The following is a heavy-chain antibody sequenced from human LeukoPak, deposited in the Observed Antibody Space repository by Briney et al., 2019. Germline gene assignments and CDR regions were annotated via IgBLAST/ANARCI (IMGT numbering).Heavy chain of an antibody. CDR3: ARAPSPLNKTIYFYYYGMDV. J-gene: IGHJ6*02. CDR2: TYYRSKWYI. Sequence: SETLSLTCTVSGGSISGYYWTWIRQSPSRGLEWLGRTYYRSKWYIDYAVSVKSRITINPDTSKNQLSLPLNSATPEDTAVYYCARAPSPLNKTIYFYYYGMDVWGQGTTVTVSS. V-gene: IGHV6-1*01. CDR1: GGSISGYY. D-gene: IGHD1-7*01.